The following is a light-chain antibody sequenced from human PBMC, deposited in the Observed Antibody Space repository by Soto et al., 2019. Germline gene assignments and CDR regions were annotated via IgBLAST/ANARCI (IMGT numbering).Light chain of an antibody. J-gene: IGKJ2*01. CDR2: GAS. Sequence: EIVLTQSPGTLSLSPGGRATLSCRASQSVSSTYLAWYQQQPGQAPRLLIYGASTRATGIPARFSGSGSGTEFTLTISSLQSEDFAVYYCQQYNNWPPWYTFGQGTKVDIK. CDR3: QQYNNWPPWYT. V-gene: IGKV3-15*01. CDR1: QSVSSTY.